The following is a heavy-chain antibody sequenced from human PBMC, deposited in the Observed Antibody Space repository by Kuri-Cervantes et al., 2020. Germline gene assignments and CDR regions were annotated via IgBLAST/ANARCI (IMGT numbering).Heavy chain of an antibody. V-gene: IGHV3-38-3*01. CDR2: ISGGST. D-gene: IGHD6-13*01. J-gene: IGHJ4*02. CDR1: GFTVSSNE. CDR3: AKGSSTSRPYYFDY. Sequence: GESLKISCAASGFTVSSNEMSWVRQAPGKGLEWVSSISGGSTYYADSRKGRFTISRDNSQNTLYLQVNGLRAEDTAVYYCAKGSSTSRPYYFDYWGQGTLVTVSS.